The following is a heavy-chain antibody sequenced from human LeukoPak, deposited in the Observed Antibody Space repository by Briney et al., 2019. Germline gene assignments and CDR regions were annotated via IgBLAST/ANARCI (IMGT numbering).Heavy chain of an antibody. CDR3: AKDLMAGGNSADY. CDR2: ISGSGGST. J-gene: IGHJ4*02. D-gene: IGHD4-23*01. CDR1: GFTFSSYA. Sequence: PGGSLRLSCAASGFTFSSYAMSWVRQAPGKGLEWASAISGSGGSTYYADSVKGRFTISRDNSKNTLYLQMNSLRAEDTAVYYCAKDLMAGGNSADYWGQGTLVTVSS. V-gene: IGHV3-23*01.